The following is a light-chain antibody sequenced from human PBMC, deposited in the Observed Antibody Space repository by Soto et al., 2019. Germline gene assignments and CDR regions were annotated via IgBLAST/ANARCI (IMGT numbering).Light chain of an antibody. V-gene: IGKV3-20*01. J-gene: IGKJ2*01. CDR2: GAS. CDR1: QSVSSAF. Sequence: ETVLTQSPGTLSLSPGERATLSCRASQSVSSAFFAWYQQRPGLAPRLLIYGASSRATGIPDRFSGSGSGTDFTLTISRLEPEDFAVNYCHQYGNSPYTFGQGTKLEIK. CDR3: HQYGNSPYT.